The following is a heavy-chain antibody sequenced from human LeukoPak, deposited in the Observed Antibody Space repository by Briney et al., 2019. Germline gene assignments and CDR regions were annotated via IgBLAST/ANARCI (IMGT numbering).Heavy chain of an antibody. CDR1: GYIFTSHY. CDR3: ARGLAVAGYYYYGMDV. D-gene: IGHD6-19*01. V-gene: IGHV1-46*01. Sequence: ASVKVSCKASGYIFTSHYMHWVRQAPGQGLEWMGMINPSGGSTSYAQKFQGRVTMTRNTSISTAYMELSSLRSEDTAVYYCARGLAVAGYYYYGMDVWGQGTTVTVSS. J-gene: IGHJ6*02. CDR2: INPSGGST.